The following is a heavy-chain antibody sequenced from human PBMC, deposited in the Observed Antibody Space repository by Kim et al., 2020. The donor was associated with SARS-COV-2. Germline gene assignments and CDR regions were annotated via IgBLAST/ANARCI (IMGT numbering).Heavy chain of an antibody. V-gene: IGHV3-30*07. J-gene: IGHJ4*02. Sequence: GKGRFTISRDNSKNKLYLQMTSLRAEDTAVYYCARDGYCSGGSCYAIGYWGQGTLVTVSS. D-gene: IGHD2-15*01. CDR3: ARDGYCSGGSCYAIGY.